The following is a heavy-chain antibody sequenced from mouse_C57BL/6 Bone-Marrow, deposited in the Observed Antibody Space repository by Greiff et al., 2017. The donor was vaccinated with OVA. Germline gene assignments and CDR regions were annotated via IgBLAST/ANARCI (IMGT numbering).Heavy chain of an antibody. CDR1: GYTFTSYG. J-gene: IGHJ1*03. CDR3: ARRRVRYFDV. Sequence: VQLVESGAELARPGASVKLSCKASGYTFTSYGISWVKQRTGQGLEWIGEIYPRSGNTYYNEKFKGKATLTADKSSSTAYMELRSLTSEDSAVYFCARRRVRYFDVWGTGTTVTVSS. V-gene: IGHV1-81*01. CDR2: IYPRSGNT.